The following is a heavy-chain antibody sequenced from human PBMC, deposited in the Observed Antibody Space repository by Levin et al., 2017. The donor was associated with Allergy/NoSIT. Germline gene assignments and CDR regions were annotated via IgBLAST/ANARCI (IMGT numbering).Heavy chain of an antibody. Sequence: PGESLKISCEASGFTFRNYAMNWVRQAPGKGLEYVSAISSNGIITHYANSVKGRFTISRDNSKNRLYLQMGSLRAEDMAVYYCAFSDSYGGYERTFYYWGQGTLVTVSS. J-gene: IGHJ4*02. D-gene: IGHD5-12*01. V-gene: IGHV3-64*01. CDR2: ISSNGIIT. CDR3: AFSDSYGGYERTFYY. CDR1: GFTFRNYA.